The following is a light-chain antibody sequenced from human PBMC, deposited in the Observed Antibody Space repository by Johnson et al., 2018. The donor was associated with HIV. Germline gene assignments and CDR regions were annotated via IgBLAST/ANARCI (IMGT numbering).Light chain of an antibody. CDR1: SSKIGNNY. CDR3: GTWDSCMSPGYV. V-gene: IGLV1-51*02. J-gene: IGLJ1*01. CDR2: ENN. Sequence: QSVLTQSPSVSAAPGQKVTISCSGSSSKIGNNYVSRYQQLPGTAPKLLIYENNRRPSGTPDRLSGSKSGTSAPLGITGLQTGDEADDYCGTWDSCMSPGYVFGTGTKVTFL.